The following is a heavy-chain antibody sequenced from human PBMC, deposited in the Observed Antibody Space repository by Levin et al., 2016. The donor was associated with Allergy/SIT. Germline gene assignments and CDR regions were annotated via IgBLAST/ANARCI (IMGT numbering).Heavy chain of an antibody. V-gene: IGHV1-2*04. Sequence: ASVKVSCKASGYTFTGAYIHWVRQAPGQGFEWMGWINPNSGGTEYAQKFQGWVTLTRDTSISTAYMEVTSLKSDDSAIYYCARATDTRGHDWLDHWGQGTLVTVSS. J-gene: IGHJ5*02. CDR2: INPNSGGT. CDR3: ARATDTRGHDWLDH. D-gene: IGHD3-10*01. CDR1: GYTFTGAY.